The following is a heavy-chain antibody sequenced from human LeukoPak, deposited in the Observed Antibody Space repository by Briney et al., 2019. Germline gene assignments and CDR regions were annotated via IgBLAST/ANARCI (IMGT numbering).Heavy chain of an antibody. J-gene: IGHJ4*02. V-gene: IGHV4-31*03. D-gene: IGHD6-19*01. CDR1: GGSISSGGYY. Sequence: PSQTLSLTCTVSGGSISSGGYYWSWIRQHPGKGLAWIGYVYHSGTTAYNPSLESRVAMSADTSKNQMSLRLSSVTAADTALYYCARTSFRGMAVAGIFDYWGQGTLVTVSS. CDR2: VYHSGTT. CDR3: ARTSFRGMAVAGIFDY.